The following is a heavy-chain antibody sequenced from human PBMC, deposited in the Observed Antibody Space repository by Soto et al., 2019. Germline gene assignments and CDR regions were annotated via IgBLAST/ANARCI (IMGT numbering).Heavy chain of an antibody. CDR2: VYYTGST. D-gene: IGHD6-19*01. CDR3: ARSVAVPGAHIDH. V-gene: IGHV4-59*01. J-gene: IGHJ4*02. CDR1: GGSISGSY. Sequence: SETLSLTCSVSGGSISGSYWSWIRQSPGKGLEWLGYVYYTGSTNYSPSLRSRVSISVDTSKNEFSLRLSSVTAADTAVYFCARSVAVPGAHIDHWGQGTQVTVYS.